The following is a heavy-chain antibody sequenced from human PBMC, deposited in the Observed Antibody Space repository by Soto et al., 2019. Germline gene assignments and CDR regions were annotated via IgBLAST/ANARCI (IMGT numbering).Heavy chain of an antibody. D-gene: IGHD3-10*01. V-gene: IGHV3-7*01. CDR1: GFTFSSYW. CDR3: AREGSSGYFDY. Sequence: EVQLVESGGGLVQPGGSLRLSCAASGFTFSSYWMSWVRQAPGKGLEWVANIKQDGSEKYYVDSVKGRFTISRDNAKNSLYLQINSLRAEDTAVYYCAREGSSGYFDYWGQGTLVTVSS. J-gene: IGHJ4*02. CDR2: IKQDGSEK.